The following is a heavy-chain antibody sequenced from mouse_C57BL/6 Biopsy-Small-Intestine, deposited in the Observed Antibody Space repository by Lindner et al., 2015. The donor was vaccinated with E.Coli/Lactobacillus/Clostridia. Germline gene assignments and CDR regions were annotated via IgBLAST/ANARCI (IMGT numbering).Heavy chain of an antibody. J-gene: IGHJ4*01. Sequence: VQLQESGEDWCSLKDHLKLSCAASGFTFNTYAMHWVRQTPGKDLEWVARIRSESLNYTTYYADSVKDRFTISRDDSQSMLYLQMNDLKTEDTAMYYCVRDRAYYFGSFTYAMDYWGQGTSVTVSS. D-gene: IGHD1-1*01. V-gene: IGHV10-3*01. CDR2: IRSESLNYTT. CDR3: VRDRAYYFGSFTYAMDY. CDR1: GFTFNTYA.